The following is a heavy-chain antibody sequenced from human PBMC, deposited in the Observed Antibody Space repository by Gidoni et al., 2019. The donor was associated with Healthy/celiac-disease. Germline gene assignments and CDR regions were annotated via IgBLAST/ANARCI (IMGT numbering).Heavy chain of an antibody. CDR1: GFTFSSYA. D-gene: IGHD6-13*01. Sequence: QVQLVESGGGVVEPGRSLRLHCAASGFTFSSYAMHWVRQDTGKGLEWVAVISYDGSNKYYADSVKGRFAIYRDNSKNTLYLQMNSLRAEDTAVYYCARLGSSWYLDYWGQGTLVTVSS. J-gene: IGHJ4*02. CDR2: ISYDGSNK. CDR3: ARLGSSWYLDY. V-gene: IGHV3-30*16.